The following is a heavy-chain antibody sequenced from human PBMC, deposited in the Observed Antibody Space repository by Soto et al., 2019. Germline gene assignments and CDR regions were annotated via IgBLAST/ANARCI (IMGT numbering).Heavy chain of an antibody. CDR1: GFTFSSYG. Sequence: GGSLRLSCAASGFTFSSYGMHWVRQAPGKGLEWVAVISYDGSNKYYADSVKGRFTISRDNSKNTLYLQMNSLRAEDTAVYYCAKEASWWFGGLQYYYYGMDVWGQGTTVTVSS. CDR3: AKEASWWFGGLQYYYYGMDV. J-gene: IGHJ6*02. V-gene: IGHV3-30*18. CDR2: ISYDGSNK. D-gene: IGHD3-10*01.